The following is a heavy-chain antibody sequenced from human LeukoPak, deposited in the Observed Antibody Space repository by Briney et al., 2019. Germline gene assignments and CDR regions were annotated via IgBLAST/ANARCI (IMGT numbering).Heavy chain of an antibody. J-gene: IGHJ6*03. CDR1: GGSISIYY. D-gene: IGHD3-10*01. CDR2: IYYSGST. CDR3: ASMGYYYYMDV. Sequence: SETLSLTCTVSGGSISIYYWSWIRQPPGKGLEWIGYIYYSGSTNYNPSLKSRVTISVDTSKNQFSLKLSSVTAADTAVYYCASMGYYYYMDVWGKGTTVTVSS. V-gene: IGHV4-59*01.